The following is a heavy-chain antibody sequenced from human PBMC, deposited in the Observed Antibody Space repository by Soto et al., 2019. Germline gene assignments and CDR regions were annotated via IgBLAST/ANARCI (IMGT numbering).Heavy chain of an antibody. D-gene: IGHD3-3*01. Sequence: GASGKVSCKASGGTFSSYAISWVRQAPGQGLEWMGGIIPIFGTANYAQKFQGRVTITADESTSTAYMELSSLRSEDTAVYYSARYKIFGVALDAFDICGQXSMVTVSS. CDR1: GGTFSSYA. CDR3: ARYKIFGVALDAFDI. CDR2: IIPIFGTA. J-gene: IGHJ3*02. V-gene: IGHV1-69*13.